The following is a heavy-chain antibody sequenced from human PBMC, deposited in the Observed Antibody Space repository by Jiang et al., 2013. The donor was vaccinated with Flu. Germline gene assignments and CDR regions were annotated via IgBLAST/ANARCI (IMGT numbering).Heavy chain of an antibody. CDR2: TYYRSKWYN. D-gene: IGHD6-19*01. Sequence: SQTLSLTCAISGDSVSSNSAAWNWIRQSPSRGLEWLGRTYYRSKWYNDYAVSVKSRITINPDTSKNQFSLQLNSVTPEDTAVYYCAREVAVAGTGGISFDYWGQGTLVTVSS. J-gene: IGHJ4*02. CDR3: AREVAVAGTGGISFDY. V-gene: IGHV6-1*01. CDR1: GDSVSSNSAA.